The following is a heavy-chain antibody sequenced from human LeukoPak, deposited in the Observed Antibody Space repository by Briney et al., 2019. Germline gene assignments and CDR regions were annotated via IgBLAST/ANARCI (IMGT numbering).Heavy chain of an antibody. Sequence: GASVKVSCKTSGYTFTSLYIHWVRQAPGQGLEWMGIINPTDGNIRYAQKFQGRVTMTRDTSTTTVYLEMSSLRSEDTAIYYCARGVTTGTMRGDFDYWGQGALVTVSS. V-gene: IGHV1-46*01. CDR2: INPTDGNI. CDR1: GYTFTSLY. J-gene: IGHJ4*02. D-gene: IGHD1-1*01. CDR3: ARGVTTGTMRGDFDY.